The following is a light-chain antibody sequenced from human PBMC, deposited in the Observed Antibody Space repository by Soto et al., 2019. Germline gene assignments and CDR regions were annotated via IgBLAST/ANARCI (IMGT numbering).Light chain of an antibody. CDR2: DVA. CDR1: SSDVGGYNY. V-gene: IGLV2-14*03. J-gene: IGLJ1*01. Sequence: QSALTQPASVSGSPGQSITISCTGTSSDVGGYNYVYWYQHHPGKVPKLLIYDVANRPSGVSDRFSGSKSGNTASLTISGLQAEDEADYYCNSYTGSSTYVFGTGTKVPV. CDR3: NSYTGSSTYV.